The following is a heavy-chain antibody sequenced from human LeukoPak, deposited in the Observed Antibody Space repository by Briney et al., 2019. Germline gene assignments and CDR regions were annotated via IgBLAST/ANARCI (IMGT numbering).Heavy chain of an antibody. CDR1: GGSISSYY. CDR3: ARDNWNSYYYNYYGMDV. J-gene: IGHJ6*02. CDR2: IYTSGST. V-gene: IGHV4-4*07. D-gene: IGHD1-1*01. Sequence: PSETLSLTCTVSGGSISSYYWSWIRLPAGKGLEWIGRIYTSGSTNYNPSLKSRVTMSVDTSKNQFSLKLSSVTAADTAVYYCARDNWNSYYYNYYGMDVWGQGTTVTVSS.